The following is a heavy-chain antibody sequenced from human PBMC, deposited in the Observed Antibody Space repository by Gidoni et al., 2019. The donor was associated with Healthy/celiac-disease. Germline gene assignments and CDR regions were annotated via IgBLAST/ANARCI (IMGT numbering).Heavy chain of an antibody. CDR1: GFTFSSYA. J-gene: IGHJ2*01. V-gene: IGHV3-30*04. Sequence: QVQLVESGGGVVQPGRSLRLSCAASGFTFSSYALHWVRQAPGKGLEWVAVISYDGSNKYYADSVKGRFTISRDNSKNTLYLQMNSLRAEDTAVYYCARDGGYCSGGSCPRYFDLWGRGTLVTVSS. CDR3: ARDGGYCSGGSCPRYFDL. D-gene: IGHD2-15*01. CDR2: ISYDGSNK.